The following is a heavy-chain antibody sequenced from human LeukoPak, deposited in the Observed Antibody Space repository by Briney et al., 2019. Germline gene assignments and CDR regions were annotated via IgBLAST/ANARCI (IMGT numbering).Heavy chain of an antibody. CDR2: INPNSGGT. J-gene: IGHJ2*01. Sequence: ASVKVSCKASGYIFTGFYMHWVRQAPGQGLEWMGWINPNSGGTDYAQKSQGRVTLTRDTSINTAYMELSRLISDDTAVYYCARAPWYFDLWGRGTLVTVSS. V-gene: IGHV1-2*02. CDR3: ARAPWYFDL. CDR1: GYIFTGFY.